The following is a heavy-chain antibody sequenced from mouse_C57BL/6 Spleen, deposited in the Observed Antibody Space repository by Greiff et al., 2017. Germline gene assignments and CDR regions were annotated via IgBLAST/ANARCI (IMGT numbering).Heavy chain of an antibody. D-gene: IGHD2-1*01. CDR1: GYTFTSYW. Sequence: QVQLKQPGAELVMPGASVKLSCKASGYTFTSYWMHWVKQRPGQGLEWIGEIDPSDSYTNYNQKFKGKSTLTVDKSSSTAYMQLSSLTSEDAAVYYCAIYGNYDAWFAYWGQGTLVTVSA. CDR3: AIYGNYDAWFAY. V-gene: IGHV1-69*01. CDR2: IDPSDSYT. J-gene: IGHJ3*01.